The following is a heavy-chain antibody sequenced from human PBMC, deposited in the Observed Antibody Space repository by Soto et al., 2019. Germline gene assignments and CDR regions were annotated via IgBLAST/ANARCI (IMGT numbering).Heavy chain of an antibody. D-gene: IGHD3-9*01. Sequence: QLQLQESGPGLVKPSETLSLTCTVSGGSISSSSYYWGWIRQPPGKGLEWIGSIYYSGSTYYNPSLKSRVTISVDTSKNQFSLKLSSVTAADTAVYYCASLGPDILTGYWSPLDAFDIWGQGTMVTVSS. CDR3: ASLGPDILTGYWSPLDAFDI. V-gene: IGHV4-39*01. J-gene: IGHJ3*02. CDR1: GGSISSSSYY. CDR2: IYYSGST.